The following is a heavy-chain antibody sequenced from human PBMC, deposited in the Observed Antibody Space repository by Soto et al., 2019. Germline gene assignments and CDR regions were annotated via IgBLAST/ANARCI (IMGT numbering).Heavy chain of an antibody. D-gene: IGHD1-26*01. J-gene: IGHJ6*02. V-gene: IGHV4-34*01. CDR3: ARDGTVGAIYENSGGMDV. CDR2: INHSGST. CDR1: GGCLSGYY. Sequence: ETLSLTCADYGGCLSGYYWSWIRQPPGKGLEWIGEINHSGSTNYNPSLKSRVTISVDTPKNQFSLKLSSVTAADTAVYYCARDGTVGAIYENSGGMDVWGQGTTVTGSS.